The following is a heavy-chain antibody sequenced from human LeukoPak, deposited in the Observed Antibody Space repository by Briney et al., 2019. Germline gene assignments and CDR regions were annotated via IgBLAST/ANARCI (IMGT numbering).Heavy chain of an antibody. CDR1: GYTFTSYG. Sequence: ASVKVSCKASGYTFTSYGISWVRQAPGQGLEWMGWISAYNGNTNYAQKLQGRVTMTTDTSTSTAYMELRSLRSDDTAVYYCARDQGIAVVPYYFDYWGQGTLVIVSS. CDR3: ARDQGIAVVPYYFDY. V-gene: IGHV1-18*04. CDR2: ISAYNGNT. J-gene: IGHJ4*02. D-gene: IGHD6-19*01.